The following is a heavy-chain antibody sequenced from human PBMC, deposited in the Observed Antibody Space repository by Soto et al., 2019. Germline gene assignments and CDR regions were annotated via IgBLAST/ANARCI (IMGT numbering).Heavy chain of an antibody. CDR2: ISTNGGST. D-gene: IGHD3-22*01. CDR3: VKGEYYYDSSGYYPFDY. CDR1: GFTFSSYA. Sequence: PGGSLRLSCSASGFTFSSYARHWVRQAPGKGLEYVSSISTNGGSTHYADSVKGRLTISRDNSKNTQYLQMSSLRADDTAVYYCVKGEYYYDSSGYYPFDYWGQGTLVTVSS. J-gene: IGHJ4*02. V-gene: IGHV3-64D*06.